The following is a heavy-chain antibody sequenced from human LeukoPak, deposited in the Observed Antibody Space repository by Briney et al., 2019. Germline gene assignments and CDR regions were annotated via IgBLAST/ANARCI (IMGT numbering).Heavy chain of an antibody. CDR1: GFTFSSYA. V-gene: IGHV3-23*01. CDR3: AKGCGGSCYRFDY. J-gene: IGHJ4*02. D-gene: IGHD2-15*01. CDR2: IGDSGGST. Sequence: GGSLRLSCAASGFTFSSYAMSWVRQAPGKGLEWVSAIGDSGGSTFYADSVRGRFTISRDNSKNTLYLQMNSLRAEDTAVYYCAKGCGGSCYRFDYWGQGTLVTVSS.